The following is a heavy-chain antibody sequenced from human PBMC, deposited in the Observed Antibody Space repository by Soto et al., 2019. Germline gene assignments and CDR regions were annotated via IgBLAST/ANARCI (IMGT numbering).Heavy chain of an antibody. CDR3: ARDTAFISSGLFNP. V-gene: IGHV3-11*04. J-gene: IGHJ5*02. CDR2: ISDSATTM. D-gene: IGHD3-22*01. Sequence: GGSLRLSCAASGFTFSDYYMSWIRQAPGKGLEWISHISDSATTMYYADSVKGRFTISRDNARKSLFLHMNSLRAEDTAVYSCARDTAFISSGLFNPWGQGTLVTVSS. CDR1: GFTFSDYY.